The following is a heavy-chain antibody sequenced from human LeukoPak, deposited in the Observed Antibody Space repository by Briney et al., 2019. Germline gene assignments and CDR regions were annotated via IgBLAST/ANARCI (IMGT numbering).Heavy chain of an antibody. CDR2: INQGGSEK. CDR1: GFSFSSYW. J-gene: IGHJ4*02. V-gene: IGHV3-7*01. CDR3: ASGSVGYSSGWYARPFDY. Sequence: GGSLRLSCAASGFSFSSYWMSWVRQAPGKGLEWVANINQGGSEKYYVDSVKGRFTISRDNAKNSLYLQMNSLRAEDTAVYYCASGSVGYSSGWYARPFDYWGQGTLVTVSS. D-gene: IGHD6-19*01.